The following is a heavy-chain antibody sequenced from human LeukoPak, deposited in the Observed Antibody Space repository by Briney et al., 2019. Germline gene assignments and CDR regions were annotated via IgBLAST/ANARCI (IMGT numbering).Heavy chain of an antibody. D-gene: IGHD3-3*01. CDR1: GASIKSSSFY. CDR2: VYYTGTT. CDR3: ARRITIFGMIMGGWFDP. V-gene: IGHV4-39*01. J-gene: IGHJ5*02. Sequence: PSETLSLTCTVSGASIKSSSFYWAWIRQPPGKGLEWVGSVYYTGTTYYNPSFESRITIAVNTSNNQFSLELSTMTAADTGVYYFARRITIFGMIMGGWFDPWGQGTLVTVSS.